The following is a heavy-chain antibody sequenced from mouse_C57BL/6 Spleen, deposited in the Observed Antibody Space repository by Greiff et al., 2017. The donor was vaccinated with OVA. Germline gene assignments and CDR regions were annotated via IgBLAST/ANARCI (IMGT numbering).Heavy chain of an antibody. Sequence: QVQLQQSGAELVKPGASVKLSCKASGYTFTSYWMHWVKQRPGQGLEWIGMIHPNSGSTNYNEKFKSKATLTVDKSSSTAYMQLSSLTSEDSAVYYCAREGTTVVALDYWGQGTTLTVSS. CDR1: GYTFTSYW. D-gene: IGHD1-1*01. V-gene: IGHV1-64*01. CDR3: AREGTTVVALDY. J-gene: IGHJ2*01. CDR2: IHPNSGST.